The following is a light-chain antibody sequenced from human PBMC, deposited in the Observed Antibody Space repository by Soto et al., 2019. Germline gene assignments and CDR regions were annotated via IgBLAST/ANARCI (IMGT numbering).Light chain of an antibody. J-gene: IGKJ1*01. Sequence: PGERATLSCRASQSVSSDYLAWYRQKPGQAPRLLIYGASSRATGIPDRFSGSGSGTDFTLTISRLEPEDFAVYYCQQYGSAPRTFGQGTKVEIK. V-gene: IGKV3-20*01. CDR3: QQYGSAPRT. CDR2: GAS. CDR1: QSVSSDY.